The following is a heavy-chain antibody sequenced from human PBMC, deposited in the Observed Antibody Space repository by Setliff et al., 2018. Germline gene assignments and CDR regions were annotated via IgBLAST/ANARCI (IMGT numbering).Heavy chain of an antibody. Sequence: GASVKVSCKASGYSFSDYGISWVRQAPGQGLEWMGWISAYNGNTKYAQKLQGRVTMATDISTSTAYMELSSLRTEDTAAYYCAREGVDTRSSTDYRYYMDVWGKGTTVTVSS. J-gene: IGHJ6*03. CDR1: GYSFSDYG. V-gene: IGHV1-18*01. CDR3: AREGVDTRSSTDYRYYMDV. CDR2: ISAYNGNT. D-gene: IGHD5-18*01.